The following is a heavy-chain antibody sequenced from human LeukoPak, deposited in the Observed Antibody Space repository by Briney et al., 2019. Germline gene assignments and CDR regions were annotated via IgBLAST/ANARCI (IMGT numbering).Heavy chain of an antibody. CDR2: IYYSGST. V-gene: IGHV4-59*01. CDR3: ARVGDGYNNDAFDI. J-gene: IGHJ3*02. CDR1: GGSISSYY. D-gene: IGHD5-24*01. Sequence: PSETLSLTCTVSGGSISSYYWSWIRQPPGKGLEWIGYIYYSGSTNYNPSLKSRVTISVDTSKNQFSLKLSSVTAADTAVYYCARVGDGYNNDAFDIWGQGTMVTVSS.